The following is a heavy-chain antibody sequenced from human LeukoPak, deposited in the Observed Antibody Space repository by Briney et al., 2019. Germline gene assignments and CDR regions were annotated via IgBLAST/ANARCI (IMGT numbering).Heavy chain of an antibody. CDR2: ISGSGGST. D-gene: IGHD3-22*01. Sequence: GGSLRLSCAASGFTFSSYAMSWVRQAPGKGLEWVSAISGSGGSTYYADSVKGRFTISRDNSKNTLYLQMNSLRAEDTAVYYCAREVDDSSGYYYYDLIGTFDYWGQGTLVTVSS. CDR3: AREVDDSSGYYYYDLIGTFDY. V-gene: IGHV3-23*01. J-gene: IGHJ4*02. CDR1: GFTFSSYA.